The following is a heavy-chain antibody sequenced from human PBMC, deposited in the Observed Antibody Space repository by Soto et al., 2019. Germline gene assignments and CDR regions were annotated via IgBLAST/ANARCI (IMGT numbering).Heavy chain of an antibody. CDR3: ARAGTTMVRGVISGWFDP. J-gene: IGHJ5*02. CDR2: IYYSGST. Sequence: QVQLQESGPGLVKPSETLSLTCTVSGGSISSYYWSWIRQPPGKGLEWIGYIYYSGSTNYNPSLNRRVTISVDTSKTPFALKLSSVTAADTAVYYCARAGTTMVRGVISGWFDPWGQGTLVTVSS. CDR1: GGSISSYY. V-gene: IGHV4-59*01. D-gene: IGHD3-10*01.